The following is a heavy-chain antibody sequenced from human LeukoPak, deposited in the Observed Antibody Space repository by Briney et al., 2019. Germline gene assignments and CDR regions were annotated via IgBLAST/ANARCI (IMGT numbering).Heavy chain of an antibody. CDR1: GFDISDYG. Sequence: PGGSLRLSCVASGFDISDYGMHWVRQAPGKGLEWVGRTRNKAMGYTTEYAASVTGRFTISRDDSKNSLYLQMNSLKTEDTAVYYCGRLIATDGGGFDYWGQGTLVTVSS. J-gene: IGHJ4*02. CDR2: TRNKAMGYTT. V-gene: IGHV3-72*01. D-gene: IGHD6-13*01. CDR3: GRLIATDGGGFDY.